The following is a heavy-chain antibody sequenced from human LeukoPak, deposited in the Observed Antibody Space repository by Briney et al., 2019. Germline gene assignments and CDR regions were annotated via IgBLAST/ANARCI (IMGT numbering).Heavy chain of an antibody. D-gene: IGHD3-22*01. V-gene: IGHV1-18*01. CDR3: ARDLLYYYDSSGYPNWFDP. CDR2: ISAYNGNT. CDR1: GYTFTSYG. Sequence: GASVKVSCKASGYTFTSYGISWVRQAPGQGLEWMGWISAYNGNTYYAQKLQGRVTMTTDTSTSTAYMELRSLRSDDTAVYYCARDLLYYYDSSGYPNWFDPWGQGTLVTVSS. J-gene: IGHJ5*02.